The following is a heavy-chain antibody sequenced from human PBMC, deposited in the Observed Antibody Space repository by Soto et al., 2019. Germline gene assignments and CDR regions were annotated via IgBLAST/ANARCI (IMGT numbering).Heavy chain of an antibody. D-gene: IGHD6-6*01. CDR2: IYYSGST. CDR1: GGSISSSSYY. V-gene: IGHV4-39*01. CDR3: ARQGIAARPDWFDP. Sequence: QLQLQESGPGLVKPSETLSLTCTVSGGSISSSSYYWGWIRQPPGKGLEWIGSIYYSGSTYYNPSLKSRVTISVDTSKNQFSLTLSSVTAADTAVYYCARQGIAARPDWFDPWGQGTLVTVSS. J-gene: IGHJ5*02.